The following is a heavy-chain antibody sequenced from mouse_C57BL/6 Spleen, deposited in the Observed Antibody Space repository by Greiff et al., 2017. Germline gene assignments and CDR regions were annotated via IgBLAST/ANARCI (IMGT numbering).Heavy chain of an antibody. D-gene: IGHD1-1*01. CDR1: GFTFSSYA. J-gene: IGHJ3*01. CDR3: TRALHYYGSSYSAWFAY. CDR2: ISSGGDYI. V-gene: IGHV5-9-1*02. Sequence: EVKLVESGEGLVKPGGSLKLSCAASGFTFSSYAMSWVRQTPEKRLEWVAYISSGGDYIYYADTVKGRFTISRDNARNTLYLQMSSLKSEDTAMYYCTRALHYYGSSYSAWFAYWGQGTLVTVSA.